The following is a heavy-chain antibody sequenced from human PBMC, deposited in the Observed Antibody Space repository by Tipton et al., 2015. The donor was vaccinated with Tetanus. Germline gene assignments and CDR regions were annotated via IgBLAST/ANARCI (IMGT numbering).Heavy chain of an antibody. CDR3: ARERIRLIGEVIFRYFDL. CDR2: ITYSLAP. J-gene: IGHJ2*01. V-gene: IGHV4-59*01. D-gene: IGHD3-3*02. CDR1: GGSLSSSH. Sequence: TLSLTCTVSGGSLSSSHWAWIRQPPGKGLEWLGKITYSLAPNYNTSLKTPGTISLDASTSQFSLKLTSATAADTAVYYCARERIRLIGEVIFRYFDLWGRGTLVTVSS.